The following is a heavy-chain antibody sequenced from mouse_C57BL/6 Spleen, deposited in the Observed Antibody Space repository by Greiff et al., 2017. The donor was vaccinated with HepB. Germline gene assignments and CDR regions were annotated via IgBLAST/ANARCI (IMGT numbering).Heavy chain of an antibody. CDR1: GYAFSSSW. D-gene: IGHD2-10*02. CDR3: AREVWTLDY. Sequence: VQLQQSGPELVKPGASVKISCKASGYAFSSSWMNWVKQRPGKGLEWIGRIYPGDGDTNYNGKFKGKATLTADKSSSTAYMQLSSLTSEDSAVYFCAREVWTLDYWGQGTTLTVSS. CDR2: IYPGDGDT. J-gene: IGHJ2*01. V-gene: IGHV1-82*01.